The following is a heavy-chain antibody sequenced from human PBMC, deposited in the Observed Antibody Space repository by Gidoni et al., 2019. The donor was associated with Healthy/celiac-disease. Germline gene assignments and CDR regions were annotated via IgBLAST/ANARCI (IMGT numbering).Heavy chain of an antibody. CDR3: ATIPCSSTSCYWYQPPKNWFDP. V-gene: IGHV4-39*01. CDR2: IYFSGST. J-gene: IGHJ5*02. CDR1: GGSHSSSCDS. Sequence: QLQLQESGPGLVKPSETLSLICTVSGGSHSSSCDSWGWIRQPPGKGLEWMGSIYFSGSTYYNPSLKSRVTISVDTSKNQFSLKLSSVTAADTAVYYCATIPCSSTSCYWYQPPKNWFDP. D-gene: IGHD2-2*01.